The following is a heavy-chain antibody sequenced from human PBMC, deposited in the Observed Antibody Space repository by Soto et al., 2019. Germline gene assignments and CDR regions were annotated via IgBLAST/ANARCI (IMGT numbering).Heavy chain of an antibody. CDR3: AREREITIPPYGMDV. J-gene: IGHJ6*02. CDR1: GYTFTSYG. D-gene: IGHD3-3*01. V-gene: IGHV1-18*01. Sequence: GASVKVSCKASGYTFTSYGISWVRQAPGQGLEWMGWISAYNGNTNYAQKLQGRVTMTTDTSTSTAYMELRSLRSDDTAVYYCAREREITIPPYGMDVWGQGTTVTVSS. CDR2: ISAYNGNT.